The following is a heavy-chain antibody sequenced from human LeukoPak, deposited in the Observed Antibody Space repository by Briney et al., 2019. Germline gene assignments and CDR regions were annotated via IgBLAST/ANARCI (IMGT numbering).Heavy chain of an antibody. CDR1: GASFSSSGYY. CDR2: IYHSGST. CDR3: GSDTIAATGTSVSFDY. J-gene: IGHJ4*02. D-gene: IGHD6-13*01. Sequence: SETLSLTCTVSGASFSSSGYYWSWIRQPPGKGLEWIGYIYHSGSTNYNPSLKSRVTISVDTSKNQFSLKLTSMTAADTAVYYCGSDTIAATGTSVSFDYWGKGTLVTVSS. V-gene: IGHV4-61*08.